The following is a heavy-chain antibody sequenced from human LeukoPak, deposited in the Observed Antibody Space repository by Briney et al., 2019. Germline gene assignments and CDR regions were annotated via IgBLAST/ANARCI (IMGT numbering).Heavy chain of an antibody. CDR3: ARTQWLEDAFDF. Sequence: GASAKVSCKASDDTFSNYGISWVRQAPGQGLEWMGWISTYNGNTHYAQKFQGRVTMTTDTSTNIAYLELRDLRSDDTAVYYCARTQWLEDAFDFWGQGTVVTVSS. V-gene: IGHV1-18*01. J-gene: IGHJ3*01. CDR2: ISTYNGNT. CDR1: DDTFSNYG. D-gene: IGHD6-19*01.